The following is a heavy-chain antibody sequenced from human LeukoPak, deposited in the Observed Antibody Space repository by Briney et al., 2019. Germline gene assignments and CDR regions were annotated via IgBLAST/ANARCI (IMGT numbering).Heavy chain of an antibody. Sequence: GGSLRLSCAASGVTFSSYAMSWVRQAPGKGLEWVSGISASSGSTYYADSVKGRFTISRDNSKNTLYLEMNSLRAEDTAIYYCAKDRLIWTGYHTWFDPWGRGTLVTVSS. CDR1: GVTFSSYA. V-gene: IGHV3-23*01. CDR3: AKDRLIWTGYHTWFDP. D-gene: IGHD3/OR15-3a*01. J-gene: IGHJ5*02. CDR2: ISASSGST.